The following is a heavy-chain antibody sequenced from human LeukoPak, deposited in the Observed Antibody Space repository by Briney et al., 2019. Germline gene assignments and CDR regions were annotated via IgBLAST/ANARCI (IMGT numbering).Heavy chain of an antibody. Sequence: ASVKVSCKASGYTFTTYYIHWVRQAPGQGLEWMGIINPSDGSTSYAQKFRGRVTMTRDTSISTAYMELSRLRSDDTAVYYCARGAWGGTYAAVAGSFDYWGQGTLVTVSS. V-gene: IGHV1-46*01. D-gene: IGHD6-19*01. J-gene: IGHJ4*02. CDR2: INPSDGST. CDR3: ARGAWGGTYAAVAGSFDY. CDR1: GYTFTTYY.